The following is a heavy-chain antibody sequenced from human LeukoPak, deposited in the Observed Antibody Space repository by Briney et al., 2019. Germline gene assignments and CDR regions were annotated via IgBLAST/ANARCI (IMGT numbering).Heavy chain of an antibody. D-gene: IGHD6-6*01. CDR1: GGSFSGYY. CDR2: INYSGST. V-gene: IGHV4-34*01. CDR3: AREGQLESTVDY. Sequence: SETLSLTCAVYGGSFSGYYWSWIRQPPGKGLEWIGSINYSGSTYYNPSLKSRITISVDTSKNQFSLKLSSVTAADTAVYYCAREGQLESTVDYWGQGTLVTVSS. J-gene: IGHJ4*02.